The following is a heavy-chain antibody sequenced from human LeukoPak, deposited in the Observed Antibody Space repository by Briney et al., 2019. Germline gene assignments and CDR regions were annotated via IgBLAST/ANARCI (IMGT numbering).Heavy chain of an antibody. Sequence: SVKVPYNASGHTFTRYYMHWVPHPPRQALKWMTKLNPNSGGSNYAQKFQGRVTMSRDTCISTAYMELSRLRSDDTAVYYCARGEGVAGKGTTWFHRWGQGTLVTVSS. CDR3: ARGEGVAGKGTTWFHR. CDR2: LNPNSGGS. CDR1: GHTFTRYY. V-gene: IGHV1-2*02. D-gene: IGHD6-19*01. J-gene: IGHJ5*02.